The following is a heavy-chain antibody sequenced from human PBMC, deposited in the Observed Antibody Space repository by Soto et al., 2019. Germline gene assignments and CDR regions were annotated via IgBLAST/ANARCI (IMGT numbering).Heavy chain of an antibody. D-gene: IGHD3-3*02. Sequence: GSLRLSCAASGFTFSSYAMSWVRQAPGKGLEWVSAISGSGGSTYYADSVKGRFTISRDNSKNTLYVQRDSLRAEDTAVYYCAEVLASKSRPLGKYFHLWGRGTLVTVSS. V-gene: IGHV3-23*01. J-gene: IGHJ2*01. CDR3: AEVLASKSRPLGKYFHL. CDR2: ISGSGGST. CDR1: GFTFSSYA.